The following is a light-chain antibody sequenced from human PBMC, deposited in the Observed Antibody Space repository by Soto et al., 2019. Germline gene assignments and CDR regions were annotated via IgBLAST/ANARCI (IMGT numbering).Light chain of an antibody. V-gene: IGKV3-15*01. CDR1: QSVSNN. CDR2: GAS. CDR3: QQYTNWPHT. Sequence: EIVMTQSPATLSVSPGDRATLSCRASQSVSNNLAWYQQKPGQAPRLLIYGASTRSTGIPARFSGSGSGTEFTLTISSLQAEDFASYYCQQYTNWPHTFGQGTKLEIK. J-gene: IGKJ2*01.